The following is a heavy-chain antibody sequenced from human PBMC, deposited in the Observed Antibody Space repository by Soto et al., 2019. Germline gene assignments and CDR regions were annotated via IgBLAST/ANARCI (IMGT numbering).Heavy chain of an antibody. CDR3: AKLESNRFEY. D-gene: IGHD1-1*01. V-gene: IGHV3-23*01. CDR2: ISGGGGST. J-gene: IGHJ4*02. Sequence: GGSLRLSCAASGFTFNIYAMTWVRQAPGKGLEWVARISGGGGSTSYADSVRGRVTISRDNAKSTVFLQVNSLRAEDTAVYYCAKLESNRFEYWGQGTLVTVSS. CDR1: GFTFNIYA.